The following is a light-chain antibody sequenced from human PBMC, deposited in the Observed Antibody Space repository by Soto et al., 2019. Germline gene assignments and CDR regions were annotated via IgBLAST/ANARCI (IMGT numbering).Light chain of an antibody. J-gene: IGLJ1*01. CDR3: CSYTSRTTYV. Sequence: QSALTQPASVSGSPGQSITISCTGTASYVGGYNYVSWYQQHPGKAPKLMIHAVSNRPSGISSRFSGSKSGNTASLTISGLQSEDEADYFCCSYTSRTTYVFGTGTKVTVL. CDR2: AVS. V-gene: IGLV2-14*01. CDR1: ASYVGGYNY.